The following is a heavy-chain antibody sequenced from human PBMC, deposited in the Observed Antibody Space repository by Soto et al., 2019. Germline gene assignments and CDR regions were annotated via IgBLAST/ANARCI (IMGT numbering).Heavy chain of an antibody. V-gene: IGHV4-59*12. CDR2: IYYSGST. J-gene: IGHJ6*02. Sequence: PSETLSLTCTVSGGSISSYYWSWIRQPPGKGLEWIGYIYYSGSTNYNPSLKSRVTMSVDTSKNQFSLKLSSVTAADTAVYYCARSSGDYYYGMDVWGQGTTVTVSS. CDR3: ARSSGDYYYGMDV. D-gene: IGHD6-6*01. CDR1: GGSISSYY.